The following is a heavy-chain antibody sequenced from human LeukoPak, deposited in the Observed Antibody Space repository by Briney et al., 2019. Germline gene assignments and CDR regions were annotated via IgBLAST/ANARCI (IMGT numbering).Heavy chain of an antibody. J-gene: IGHJ4*02. D-gene: IGHD6-6*01. V-gene: IGHV3-15*01. CDR1: GFTFSDAW. CDR2: IKSKTDGGTI. Sequence: GGSLRLSCAASGFTFSDAWMNWVRQAPGKGLEWVGRIKSKTDGGTIDYAAPVKGRFTISRDDSKNTLFLQMNSLKTEDTAVYYCARANRPYSSSYYFDYWGQGTLVTVSS. CDR3: ARANRPYSSSYYFDY.